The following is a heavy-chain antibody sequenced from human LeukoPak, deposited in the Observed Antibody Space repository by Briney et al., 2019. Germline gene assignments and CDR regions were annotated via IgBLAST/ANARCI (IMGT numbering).Heavy chain of an antibody. Sequence: PSETLSLTCTVSGGSINDYYWNWLRQPPGKGLEWIGFIYYRGTTNNNPSLKSRVTTSIDTSKEQFSLNLSSVTAADTAIYYCAGVFSGRRPFELWGQGILVTVSS. CDR2: IYYRGTT. V-gene: IGHV4-59*03. CDR1: GGSINDYY. CDR3: AGVFSGRRPFEL. D-gene: IGHD3-10*01. J-gene: IGHJ4*02.